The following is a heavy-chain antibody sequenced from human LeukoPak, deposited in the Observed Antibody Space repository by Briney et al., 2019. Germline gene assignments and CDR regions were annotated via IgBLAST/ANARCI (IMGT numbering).Heavy chain of an antibody. J-gene: IGHJ4*02. Sequence: PGGSLRLSCAPSGFNSNDYVMSSVRQAPGKGLEWVSSISGSGRSLYYADSIKGRFNISRDNSKHILYLQMDSLRAEDTAIYYCATEVVYWGQGALVTVSS. CDR1: GFNSNDYV. CDR2: ISGSGRSL. CDR3: ATEVVY. V-gene: IGHV3-23*01.